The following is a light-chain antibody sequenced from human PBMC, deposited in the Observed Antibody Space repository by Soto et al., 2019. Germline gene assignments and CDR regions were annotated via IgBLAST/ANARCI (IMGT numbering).Light chain of an antibody. V-gene: IGKV3-15*01. CDR1: QSVSSN. Sequence: EIVRTQSPATLSVSPGERVTLSCRASQSVSSNLAWYQQQPGQAPRLLIYGASTRATGIPARFSGSGSGAEFTLTISSLQSEDFAVYYGQQYKNWPTITFGQGTRLEIK. CDR3: QQYKNWPTIT. J-gene: IGKJ5*01. CDR2: GAS.